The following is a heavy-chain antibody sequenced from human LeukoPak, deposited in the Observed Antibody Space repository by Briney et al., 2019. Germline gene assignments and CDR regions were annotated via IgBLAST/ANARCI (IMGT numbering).Heavy chain of an antibody. CDR3: ARDSGTWDFDY. J-gene: IGHJ4*02. CDR1: GFTFSSYS. CDR2: ISSVGSTT. D-gene: IGHD3-10*01. Sequence: GGSLRLSCAASGFTFSSYSMNWVRQAPGKGLVWVSHISSVGSTTTYADSVKGRFTISRDNAKNTLYLQMNSLRAEDTAVYYCARDSGTWDFDYWGQGTLVTVSS. V-gene: IGHV3-74*01.